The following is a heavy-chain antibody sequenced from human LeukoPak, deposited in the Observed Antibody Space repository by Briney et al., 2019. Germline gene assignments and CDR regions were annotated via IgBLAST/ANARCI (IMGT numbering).Heavy chain of an antibody. CDR3: AKGGRFTSGWRGAFDY. CDR1: GFTFNSYA. CDR2: IPGIGGST. V-gene: IGHV3-23*01. D-gene: IGHD6-19*01. J-gene: IGHJ4*02. Sequence: PGGSLRLSCAASGFTFNSYAMSWVRQAPGKGPEWVSTIPGIGGSTYYADSVKGRFTISRYNSKDTLYLQMNSLSAEDTAVYSCAKGGRFTSGWRGAFDYWGQGTLVTVSS.